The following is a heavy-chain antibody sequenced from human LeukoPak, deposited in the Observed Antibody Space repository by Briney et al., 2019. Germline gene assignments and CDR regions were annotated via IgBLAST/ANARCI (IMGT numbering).Heavy chain of an antibody. CDR3: AKGRAGYSYGMFDS. D-gene: IGHD5-18*01. CDR1: GFTFRNYA. V-gene: IGHV3-23*01. Sequence: PGGSLRLSCVASGFTFRNYAMSWVRQAPGKALEWVSVIVNSGGSTYYEDSVRGRLTISRDNSKKTVYLQMSSLRGDDTAIYYCAKGRAGYSYGMFDSWGQGTLVTVSS. J-gene: IGHJ4*02. CDR2: IVNSGGST.